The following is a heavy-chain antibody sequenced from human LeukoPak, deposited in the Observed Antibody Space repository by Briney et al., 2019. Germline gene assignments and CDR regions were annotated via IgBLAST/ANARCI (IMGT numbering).Heavy chain of an antibody. D-gene: IGHD5-18*01. V-gene: IGHV3-23*01. Sequence: PGGSRRLSCEASGFTFGSYAMSWVRQAPGKGLEWVSAISGGGGSTYNADSVKGRFTISRDNSKNTLYLQMNRLRAEDTAVYYCAKDQEYNYAGGFDSWGQGTLVTVSS. CDR3: AKDQEYNYAGGFDS. CDR2: ISGGGGST. J-gene: IGHJ4*02. CDR1: GFTFGSYA.